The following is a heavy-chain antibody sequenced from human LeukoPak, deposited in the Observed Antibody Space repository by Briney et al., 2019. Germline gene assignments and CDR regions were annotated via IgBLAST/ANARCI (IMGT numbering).Heavy chain of an antibody. CDR1: GGSISSSSYY. J-gene: IGHJ4*02. D-gene: IGHD3-10*01. CDR3: ARLGRYYYYGSGSPRGFDY. V-gene: IGHV4-39*07. Sequence: PSETLSLTCTVSGGSISSSSYYWGWIRQPPGKGLEWIGEINHSGSTNYNPSLKSRVTISVDTSKNQFSLKLSSVTAADTAVYYCARLGRYYYYGSGSPRGFDYWGQGTLVTVSS. CDR2: INHSGST.